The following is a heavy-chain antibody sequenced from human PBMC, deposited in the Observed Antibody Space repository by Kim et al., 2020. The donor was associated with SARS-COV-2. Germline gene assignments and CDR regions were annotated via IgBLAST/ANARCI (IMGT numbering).Heavy chain of an antibody. Sequence: NYAQKFQGRVSMTINTSTKTVYMELTTLTFDDTAVYYCAKEGGGDDRFDCWGQGTLVTVSS. J-gene: IGHJ4*02. V-gene: IGHV1-18*01. CDR3: AKEGGGDDRFDC. D-gene: IGHD2-15*01.